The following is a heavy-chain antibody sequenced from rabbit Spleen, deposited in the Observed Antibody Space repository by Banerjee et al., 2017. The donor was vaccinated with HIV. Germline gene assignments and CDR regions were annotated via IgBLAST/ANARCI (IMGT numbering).Heavy chain of an antibody. CDR3: ATGLNL. Sequence: QQQLEESGGDLVKPGASLTLTCTASGFSFSGSYWICWVRQAPGKGLEWIACIYAGSSGSTYYASWAKGRFTISKTSSTTVTLQMTSLTAADTATYFCATGLNLWGPGTLVTVS. CDR1: GFSFSGSYW. CDR2: IYAGSSGST. V-gene: IGHV1S45*01. J-gene: IGHJ4*01.